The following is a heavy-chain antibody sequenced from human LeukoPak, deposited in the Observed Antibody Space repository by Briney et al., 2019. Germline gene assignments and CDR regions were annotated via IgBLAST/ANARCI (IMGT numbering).Heavy chain of an antibody. CDR3: ARPDDSSGSFPDY. V-gene: IGHV3-11*04. J-gene: IGHJ4*02. Sequence: GGSLRLSCAASGFTFSDYYMNWIRQAPGKGLEWVSYISSSSSPIYYGDSVKGRFTISRDNAKNSLYPQMNSLRAEDTAVYYCARPDDSSGSFPDYWGQGTLVTVSS. D-gene: IGHD3-22*01. CDR2: ISSSSSPI. CDR1: GFTFSDYY.